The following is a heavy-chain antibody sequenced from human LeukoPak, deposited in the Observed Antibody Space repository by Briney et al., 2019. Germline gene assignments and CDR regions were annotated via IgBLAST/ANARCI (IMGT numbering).Heavy chain of an antibody. V-gene: IGHV3-30-3*01. CDR3: AREGGYSYGLGYFDY. CDR2: ISYDGNTR. J-gene: IGHJ4*02. Sequence: GGSLRLSCAASGFPFNIYTVHWVRQAPGKGLEWVAVISYDGNTRYHADSVKGRFTISRDNSRTTLFLQMNSLSPKDTAVYYCAREGGYSYGLGYFDYWGQGTQVTVYS. CDR1: GFPFNIYT. D-gene: IGHD5-18*01.